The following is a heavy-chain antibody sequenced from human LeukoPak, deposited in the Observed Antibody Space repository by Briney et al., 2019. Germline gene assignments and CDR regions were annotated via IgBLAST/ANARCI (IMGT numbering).Heavy chain of an antibody. CDR1: GGSISSGGYY. D-gene: IGHD6-13*01. CDR2: IYYRSST. V-gene: IGHV4-31*03. Sequence: SQTLSLTCTVSGGSISSGGYYWSWIRQHPGKGLKWIGCIYYRSSTYYNPSLKSRITISVDTSKNQFSLKLSSVTAADTAVYYCARESTLVPPLHPPETWYYMDVWGKGTTVTVSS. CDR3: ARESTLVPPLHPPETWYYMDV. J-gene: IGHJ6*03.